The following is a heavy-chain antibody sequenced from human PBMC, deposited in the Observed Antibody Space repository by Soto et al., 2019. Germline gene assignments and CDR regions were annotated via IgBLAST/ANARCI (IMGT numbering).Heavy chain of an antibody. CDR1: GFTFSSYS. CDR3: ARVKSSAIDY. Sequence: PVGSLRLSCAASGFTFSSYSMNWVRQAPGKGLEWVSSISSSSSYIYYADSVKGRFTISRDNAKNSLYLQMNSLRAEDTAVYYCARVKSSAIDYWGQGTLVTVSS. J-gene: IGHJ4*02. CDR2: ISSSSSYI. D-gene: IGHD6-6*01. V-gene: IGHV3-21*01.